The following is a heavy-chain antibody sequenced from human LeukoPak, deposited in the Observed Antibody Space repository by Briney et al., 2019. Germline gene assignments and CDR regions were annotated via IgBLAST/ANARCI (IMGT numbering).Heavy chain of an antibody. CDR3: AKDPYGTRYFDY. Sequence: PGGSLRLSCAASGFTFSDFYMAWIRQAPGKGLEWISYISYGGDTKYYADSVKGRFTISRDNSKNTVYLQMNSLRAEDTAVYYCAKDPYGTRYFDYWGQGTLVTVSS. D-gene: IGHD2-2*01. CDR1: GFTFSDFY. CDR2: ISYGGDTK. J-gene: IGHJ4*02. V-gene: IGHV3-11*01.